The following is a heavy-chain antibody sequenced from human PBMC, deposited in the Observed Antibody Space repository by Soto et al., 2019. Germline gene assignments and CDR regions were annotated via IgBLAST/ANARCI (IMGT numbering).Heavy chain of an antibody. Sequence: EVQLVESGGGVIQPGGSLRLSCGASGFTVSTNYMSWVRQAPGKGLEWVSHMYSGGSTYYADSVKGRFTISRDYSTNTLYLQMNALRAEDTAVYYCARCLGDLSLSAFDIWGQGTLVTVSS. CDR2: MYSGGST. CDR1: GFTVSTNY. V-gene: IGHV3-53*01. D-gene: IGHD3-16*02. J-gene: IGHJ3*02. CDR3: ARCLGDLSLSAFDI.